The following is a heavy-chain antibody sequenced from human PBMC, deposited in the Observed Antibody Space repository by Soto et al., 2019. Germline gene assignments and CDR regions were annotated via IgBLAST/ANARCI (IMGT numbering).Heavy chain of an antibody. CDR1: GYTFSDTA. V-gene: IGHV3-73*02. J-gene: IGHJ5*02. D-gene: IGHD1-26*01. CDR3: SKYSASSTIPAA. CDR2: VAAKNENYVT. Sequence: EVQLVESGGGLVQPGGSLKLSCAASGYTFSDTALHWVRQASGKGLEWVARVAAKNENYVTTYAASVQGRFSLSRDDSKNSAYLLMNSLKTEDTAIYYCSKYSASSTIPAALGQGTLVTVSS.